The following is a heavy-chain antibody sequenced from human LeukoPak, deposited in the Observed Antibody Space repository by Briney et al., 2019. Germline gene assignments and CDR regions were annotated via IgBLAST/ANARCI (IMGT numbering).Heavy chain of an antibody. CDR2: ISSSSTNI. V-gene: IGHV3-21*01. D-gene: IGHD5-24*01. CDR3: ARYPRDGYSTDTFDI. CDR1: GFTFSNYA. J-gene: IGHJ3*02. Sequence: GGSLRLSCAASGFTFSNYAMNWVRQAPGKGLEWVSSISSSSTNIYYADSVKGRFTISRDNAKNSLDLQMSSLRVEDTAMYYCARYPRDGYSTDTFDIWGQGTMVTVSS.